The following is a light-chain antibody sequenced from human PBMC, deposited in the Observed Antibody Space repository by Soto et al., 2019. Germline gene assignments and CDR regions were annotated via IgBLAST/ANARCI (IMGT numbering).Light chain of an antibody. CDR3: QTYDSSLSVRYV. CDR2: GNY. CDR1: SSNIGAGYD. V-gene: IGLV1-40*01. Sequence: QTVVTQPPSVSGAPGQRVTISCTGSSSNIGAGYDVHWYQQLPGTAPKLLIYGNYNRPSGVPDRFSGSKSGTSASLAITGLQVEDEADYYCQTYDSSLSVRYVFGTGTKLTVL. J-gene: IGLJ1*01.